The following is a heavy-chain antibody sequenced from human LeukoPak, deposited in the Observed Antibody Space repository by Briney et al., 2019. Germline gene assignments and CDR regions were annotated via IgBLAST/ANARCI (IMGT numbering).Heavy chain of an antibody. V-gene: IGHV3-21*01. CDR3: ARDTNSAGTGSYFDY. J-gene: IGHJ4*02. D-gene: IGHD6-13*01. CDR1: GFTFSSYS. Sequence: GGSLRLSCAASGFTFSSYSMNWVRQAPGKGLEWVSSISSSSSYIYYAGSVKGRFTISRDNAKNSLYLQMNSLRAEDTAVYYCARDTNSAGTGSYFDYWGQGTLVTVSS. CDR2: ISSSSSYI.